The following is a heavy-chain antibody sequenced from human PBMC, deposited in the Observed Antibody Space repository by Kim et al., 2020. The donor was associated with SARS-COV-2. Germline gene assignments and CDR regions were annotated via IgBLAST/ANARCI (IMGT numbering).Heavy chain of an antibody. CDR3: ARDLPDCSGGSCYLGGMDV. CDR2: IWYDGSNK. V-gene: IGHV3-33*01. CDR1: GFTFSSYG. Sequence: GGSLRLSCAASGFTFSSYGMHWVRQAPGKGLEWVAVIWYDGSNKYYADSVKGRFTISRDNSKNTLYLQMNSLRAEDTAVYYCARDLPDCSGGSCYLGGMDVGGQGTTVTVPS. D-gene: IGHD2-15*01. J-gene: IGHJ6*02.